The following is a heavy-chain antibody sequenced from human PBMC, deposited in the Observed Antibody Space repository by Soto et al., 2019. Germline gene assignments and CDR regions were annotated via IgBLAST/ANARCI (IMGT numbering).Heavy chain of an antibody. CDR3: ARVAWRAAEVDY. Sequence: SVKVSCKASGGTFSSYAISWVRQAPGQGLEWMGGIIPIFGTANYAQKFQGRVTITADESTSTAYMELSSLRSEDTAVHYCARVAWRAAEVDYWGQGTLVTVSS. J-gene: IGHJ4*02. D-gene: IGHD6-13*01. V-gene: IGHV1-69*13. CDR1: GGTFSSYA. CDR2: IIPIFGTA.